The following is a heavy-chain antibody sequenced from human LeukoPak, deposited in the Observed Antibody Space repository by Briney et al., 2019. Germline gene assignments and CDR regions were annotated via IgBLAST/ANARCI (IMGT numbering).Heavy chain of an antibody. V-gene: IGHV4-30-4*08. CDR1: GGSISSGDYY. CDR3: ARGDRDAYNGRYGAFDI. Sequence: PSETLSLTCTVSGGSISSGDYYWSWIRQPPGKGLEWIGYIYYSGSTYYNPSLKSRVTISVDTSKNQFSLKLSSVTAADTAVYYCARGDRDAYNGRYGAFDIWGQGTMVTVSS. D-gene: IGHD5-24*01. CDR2: IYYSGST. J-gene: IGHJ3*02.